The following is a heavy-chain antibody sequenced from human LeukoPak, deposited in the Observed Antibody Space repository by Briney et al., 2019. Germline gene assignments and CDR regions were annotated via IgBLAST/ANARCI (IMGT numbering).Heavy chain of an antibody. CDR2: IYYSGST. D-gene: IGHD2-15*01. CDR3: ARRWFHAFDI. J-gene: IGHJ3*02. Sequence: SETLSLTCTVSGGSLSSSSYYWGWIRQPPGRGLEWIGSIYYSGSTYYNPSLKSRVTISVDTSKNQFSLKLSSVTAADTAVYYCARRWFHAFDIWGQGTMVTVSS. V-gene: IGHV4-39*07. CDR1: GGSLSSSSYY.